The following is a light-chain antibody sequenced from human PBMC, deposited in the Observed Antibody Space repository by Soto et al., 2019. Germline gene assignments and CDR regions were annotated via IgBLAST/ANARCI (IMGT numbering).Light chain of an antibody. V-gene: IGKV1-27*01. CDR3: QKYNSAPLT. CDR2: AAS. CDR1: QGIGNY. J-gene: IGKJ4*01. Sequence: DIQMTQSPSSLSASVGDRVTITCRASQGIGNYLAWYQQKPGQVPKLLIYAASTLQSGVPSRISGSGSGADFTLTISSLQPEDVATYYCQKYNSAPLTFGGGTKVEIK.